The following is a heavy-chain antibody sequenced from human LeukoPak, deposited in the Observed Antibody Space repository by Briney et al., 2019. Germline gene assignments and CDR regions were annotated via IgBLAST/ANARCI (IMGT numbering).Heavy chain of an antibody. CDR1: GGSFSGYY. V-gene: IGHV4-34*01. CDR3: ARGVQLWLNWIDP. J-gene: IGHJ5*02. D-gene: IGHD5-18*01. CDR2: INHSGST. Sequence: SETLSLTCAVYGGSFSGYYWSWIRQPPGKGLEWIGEINHSGSTNYNPSLKSRVTISVDTSKNQFSLKLSSVTAADTAVYYCARGVQLWLNWIDPWGQGTLVTVSS.